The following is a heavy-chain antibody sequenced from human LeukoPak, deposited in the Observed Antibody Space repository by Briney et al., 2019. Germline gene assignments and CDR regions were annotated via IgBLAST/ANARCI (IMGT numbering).Heavy chain of an antibody. D-gene: IGHD6-6*01. Sequence: PSETLSLTCTVSGGSISRYYWSWIRQPAGKGLEWIGRIYTSGRTNYNPSLKSRVTMSVDTSKKQFSLKLSSVTAADTAVYYCARDPQLGPFDSWGQGTLVTVSS. CDR3: ARDPQLGPFDS. J-gene: IGHJ4*02. CDR2: IYTSGRT. CDR1: GGSISRYY. V-gene: IGHV4-4*07.